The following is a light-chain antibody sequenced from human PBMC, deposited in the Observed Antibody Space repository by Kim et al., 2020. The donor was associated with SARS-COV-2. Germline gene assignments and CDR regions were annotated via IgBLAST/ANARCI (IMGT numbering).Light chain of an antibody. CDR1: QSVNRN. V-gene: IGKV3-15*01. CDR3: QHYNNWPPWT. CDR2: GAS. Sequence: SPGERAALSWRASQSVNRNLAWYQQKPGQAPRLLIYGASIRPPGTPGRFSGSGSGTEFTLSISSVQSADFAIYYCQHYNNWPPWTFGQGTKVDIK. J-gene: IGKJ1*01.